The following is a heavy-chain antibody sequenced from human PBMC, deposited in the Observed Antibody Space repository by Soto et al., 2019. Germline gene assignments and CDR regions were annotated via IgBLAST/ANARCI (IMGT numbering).Heavy chain of an antibody. V-gene: IGHV4-59*01. CDR1: GGSISSYY. CDR3: ARGMGSGWYFDY. D-gene: IGHD6-19*01. J-gene: IGHJ4*02. Sequence: QVQLQESGPGLVKPSETLSLTCTVSGGSISSYYWSWIRQPPGKGLEWIGYIYYSGSTNYNPSLKSRXXIXVXXSKHQFSLKRSSVTAADTAVYYCARGMGSGWYFDYWGQGTLVTVSS. CDR2: IYYSGST.